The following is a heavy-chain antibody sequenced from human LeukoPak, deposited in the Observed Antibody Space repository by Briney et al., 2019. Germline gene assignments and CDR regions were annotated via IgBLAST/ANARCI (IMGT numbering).Heavy chain of an antibody. CDR1: GYTFTSYG. D-gene: IGHD3-22*01. CDR3: ARDVSGYYYDSSGYGFDY. V-gene: IGHV1-18*01. J-gene: IGHJ4*02. Sequence: ASVKVSCKASGYTFTSYGISWVRQAPGQGLEWMGWISAYNGNTNYAQKLQGRVTMTTDTSTSTAYMELRSLRSDDTAVYYCARDVSGYYYDSSGYGFDYWGQGTLVNVSS. CDR2: ISAYNGNT.